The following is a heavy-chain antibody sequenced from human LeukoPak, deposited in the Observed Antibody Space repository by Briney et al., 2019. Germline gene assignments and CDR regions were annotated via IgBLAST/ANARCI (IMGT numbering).Heavy chain of an antibody. Sequence: ASVKVSCKASGYSFTSHYMHWVRQAPGQGLEWMGIINPSGGSTSYAQKFQGRVTMTRDTSTSTVYMELSSLRSEDTAVFYCARRAQVERRHSQFDYWGQGTLVTVSS. D-gene: IGHD1-1*01. J-gene: IGHJ4*02. V-gene: IGHV1-46*01. CDR3: ARRAQVERRHSQFDY. CDR1: GYSFTSHY. CDR2: INPSGGST.